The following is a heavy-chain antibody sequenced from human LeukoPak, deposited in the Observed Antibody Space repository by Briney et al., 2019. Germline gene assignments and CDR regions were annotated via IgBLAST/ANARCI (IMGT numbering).Heavy chain of an antibody. CDR2: IIPIFGTA. D-gene: IGHD6-19*01. J-gene: IGHJ4*02. V-gene: IGHV1-69*05. CDR1: GGTFSSYA. CDR3: ATQGRYSSGRHGYFDY. Sequence: ASVKVSCKASGGTFSSYAISWVRHPPGQGLEWMGGIIPIFGTANYAQKFQGRVTITTDESTSTAYMELSSLRSEDTAVYYCATQGRYSSGRHGYFDYWGQGTLVTVSS.